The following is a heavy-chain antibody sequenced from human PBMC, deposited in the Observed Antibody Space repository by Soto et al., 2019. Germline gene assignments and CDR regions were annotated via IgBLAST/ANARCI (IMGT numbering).Heavy chain of an antibody. CDR3: AKDLNEYYDFWSGYYYYYYGMDV. CDR1: GFTFSSYA. V-gene: IGHV3-23*01. D-gene: IGHD3-3*01. J-gene: IGHJ6*02. Sequence: GGSLRLSCAASGFTFSSYAMSWVRQAPGKGLEWVSAISGSGGSTYYADSVKGRFTISRDNSKNTLYLQMNSLRAEDTAVYYCAKDLNEYYDFWSGYYYYYYGMDVWGQGTTVTVSS. CDR2: ISGSGGST.